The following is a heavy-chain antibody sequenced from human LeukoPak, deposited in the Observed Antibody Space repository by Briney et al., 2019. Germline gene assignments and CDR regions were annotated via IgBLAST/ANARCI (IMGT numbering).Heavy chain of an antibody. CDR1: GGSISSGDYY. CDR3: ARVPYYDILTGYYGGYFDY. CDR2: IYYSGST. D-gene: IGHD3-9*01. J-gene: IGHJ4*02. Sequence: SQTLSLTCTVSGGSISSGDYYRSWIRQPPGKGLEWIGYIYYSGSTYYNPSLKSRVTISVDTSKNQFSLKLSSVTAADTAVYYCARVPYYDILTGYYGGYFDYWGQGTLVTVSS. V-gene: IGHV4-30-4*01.